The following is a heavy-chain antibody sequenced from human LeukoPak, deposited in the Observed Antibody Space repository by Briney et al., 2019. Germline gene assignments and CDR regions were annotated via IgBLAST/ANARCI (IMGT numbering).Heavy chain of an antibody. CDR2: IYTSGGT. CDR1: GGSISSYY. Sequence: SETLSLTCTVSGGSISSYYWSWIRQPPGKGLEWIGYIYTSGGTNYNPSLKSRVTISVDTSKNQFSLKLSSVTAADTAVYYCARHSGVPAFYGGYSYPEYWGQGTLVTVSS. V-gene: IGHV4-4*09. CDR3: ARHSGVPAFYGGYSYPEY. D-gene: IGHD5-18*01. J-gene: IGHJ4*02.